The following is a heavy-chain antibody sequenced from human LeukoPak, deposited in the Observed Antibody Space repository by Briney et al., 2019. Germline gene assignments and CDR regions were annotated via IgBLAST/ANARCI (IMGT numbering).Heavy chain of an antibody. D-gene: IGHD5-24*01. CDR2: LGTAGDT. CDR1: GFILSNYA. Sequence: GGSLRLSCTASGFILSNYAMHWVRQPAGKGLEWVSALGTAGDTFYPGSVKGRFTISRDNAKKSLFLQMSSLRAEDTAIYYCARQSTPHGNFDYWGQGTLVTVSS. J-gene: IGHJ4*02. CDR3: ARQSTPHGNFDY. V-gene: IGHV3-13*01.